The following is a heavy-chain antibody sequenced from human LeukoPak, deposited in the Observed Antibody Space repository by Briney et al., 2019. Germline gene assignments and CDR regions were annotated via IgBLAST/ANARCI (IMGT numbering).Heavy chain of an antibody. CDR2: ISGSGGST. J-gene: IGHJ6*02. CDR1: GFTFSSYA. Sequence: GGSLRLSCAASGFTFSSYAMSWVRQAPGNGLEWVSAISGSGGSTYYADSVKGRFTISRDNSKNTLYLQMNSLRAEDTAVYYCAKTPGDNWNYGYYYYYYGMDVWGQGTTVTVSS. CDR3: AKTPGDNWNYGYYYYYYGMDV. V-gene: IGHV3-23*01. D-gene: IGHD1-7*01.